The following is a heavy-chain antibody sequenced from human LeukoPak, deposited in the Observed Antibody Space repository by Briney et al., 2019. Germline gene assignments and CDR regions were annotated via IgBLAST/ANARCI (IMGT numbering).Heavy chain of an antibody. CDR2: IITILGIA. Sequence: SLNVSCMESGCTFSSYTISWVRQAPGQGLEWMGRIITILGIANYAQKFQGRVTITADKSTSTAYMELSSLRAEDTAVYYCVRSPGDGVDFDYWGQGTLVTVSS. J-gene: IGHJ4*02. D-gene: IGHD7-27*01. CDR1: GCTFSSYT. V-gene: IGHV1-69*02. CDR3: VRSPGDGVDFDY.